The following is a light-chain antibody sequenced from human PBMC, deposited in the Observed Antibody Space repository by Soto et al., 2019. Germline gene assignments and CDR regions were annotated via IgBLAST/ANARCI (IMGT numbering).Light chain of an antibody. Sequence: EIVMTQSPATLSVSPGERATLSCRASQSVSSNLAWYQQKPRQAPRLLIYGASTRATGIPARFSGSGSGTEFTLTISSLQSEDFAVYYCQQHNNWPRTFGQGTKVQIK. J-gene: IGKJ1*01. CDR3: QQHNNWPRT. CDR1: QSVSSN. V-gene: IGKV3-15*01. CDR2: GAS.